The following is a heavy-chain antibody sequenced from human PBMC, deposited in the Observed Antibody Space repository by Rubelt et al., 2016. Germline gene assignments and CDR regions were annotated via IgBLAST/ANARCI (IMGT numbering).Heavy chain of an antibody. CDR1: GGTFSSYV. CDR2: IIPMFGTT. D-gene: IGHD1-1*01. CDR3: ARDAGTTTGFDAFDI. Sequence: QVQLVQSGAEVKKPGSSVKVSCKASGGTFSSYVISWVRQAPGQGLEWMGGIIPMFGTTKFAQKFQGRVTITADTSTRAAYMELSSLRSEDTAVYYCARDAGTTTGFDAFDIWGQGTMVTVSS. J-gene: IGHJ3*02. V-gene: IGHV1-69*06.